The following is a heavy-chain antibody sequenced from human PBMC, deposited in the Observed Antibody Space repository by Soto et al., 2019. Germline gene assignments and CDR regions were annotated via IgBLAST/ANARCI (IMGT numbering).Heavy chain of an antibody. Sequence: GGFLRLSCAASGFTFSRYGMHWVRQAPGKGLEWVAVISYDGSNKYYADSVKGRFTISRDNSKNTLYLQMNSLRAEDTAVYYCAAWEYSGYDWGAFDIWGQGTMVTVSS. D-gene: IGHD5-12*01. CDR3: AAWEYSGYDWGAFDI. CDR2: ISYDGSNK. CDR1: GFTFSRYG. J-gene: IGHJ3*02. V-gene: IGHV3-30*03.